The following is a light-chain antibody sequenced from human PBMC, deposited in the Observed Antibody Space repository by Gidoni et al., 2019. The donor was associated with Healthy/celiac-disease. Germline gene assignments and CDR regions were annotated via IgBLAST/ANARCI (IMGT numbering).Light chain of an antibody. CDR2: DVS. CDR3: SSYTSSSTRVV. J-gene: IGLJ2*01. CDR1: SSDVGSYNY. Sequence: QSALTQPASVSGSPGQPITISCTGTSSDVGSYNYVSWYPQHPGKAPKLMIYDVSNRPSGVSNRFSGSKSGNTASLTISGLQAEDEADYYCSSYTSSSTRVVFGGGTKLTVL. V-gene: IGLV2-14*01.